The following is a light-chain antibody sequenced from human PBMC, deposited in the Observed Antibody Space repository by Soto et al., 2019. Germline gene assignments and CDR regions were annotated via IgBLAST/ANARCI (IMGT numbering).Light chain of an antibody. V-gene: IGKV3-15*01. J-gene: IGKJ2*01. CDR2: GAS. CDR3: QQYNNWPYT. CDR1: QSVSSD. Sequence: EIVVTQSPATLSVSPGERATLSCRASQSVSSDFAWYQQKPGQAPRLLIYGASSRATGIPARFSGSGSGTDFTLTISSLQSEDFAVYYCQQYNNWPYTFGQGTKVDIK.